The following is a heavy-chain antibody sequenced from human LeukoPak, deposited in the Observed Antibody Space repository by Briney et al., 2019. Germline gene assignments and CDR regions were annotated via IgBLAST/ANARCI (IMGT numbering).Heavy chain of an antibody. CDR1: GYTFPGYY. D-gene: IGHD3-22*01. CDR2: INTNTGNP. J-gene: IGHJ4*02. V-gene: IGHV7-4-1*02. Sequence: ASVKVSCKASGYTFPGYYMHWVRQAPGQGLEWMGWINTNTGNPTYAQGFTGRFVFSLDTSVSTAYLQISSLKAEDTAVYYCARDQPYYYDSSGYYEGDYWGQGTLVTVSS. CDR3: ARDQPYYYDSSGYYEGDY.